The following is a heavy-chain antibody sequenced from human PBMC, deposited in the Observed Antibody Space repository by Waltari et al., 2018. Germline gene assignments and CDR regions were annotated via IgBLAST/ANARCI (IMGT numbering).Heavy chain of an antibody. CDR2: ISGSGGST. CDR1: GFTFSSYA. D-gene: IGHD3-10*01. J-gene: IGHJ4*02. Sequence: EVQLLESGGGLVQPGGSLRLSCAASGFTFSSYAMSWVRQAPGTGLEWVSAISGSGGSTYYADSVKGRFTISRDNSKNTLYLQMNSLRAEDTAVYYCARRTYYYGSGSYYPQYYFDYWGQGTLVTVSS. CDR3: ARRTYYYGSGSYYPQYYFDY. V-gene: IGHV3-23*01.